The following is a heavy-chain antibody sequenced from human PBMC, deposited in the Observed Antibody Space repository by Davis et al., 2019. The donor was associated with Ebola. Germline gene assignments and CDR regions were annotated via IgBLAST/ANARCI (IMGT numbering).Heavy chain of an antibody. CDR1: GFTFSNFG. Sequence: GESLKISCAASGFTFSNFGMHWVRQAPGKGLEWVAIISIDGSIEYYADSVKGRFTISRDNSKNTLYLQMNSLRAEDTAVYYCAKVRYYSTWRGGFDSWGQGTLVTVSS. V-gene: IGHV3-30*18. D-gene: IGHD3-10*01. J-gene: IGHJ4*02. CDR3: AKVRYYSTWRGGFDS. CDR2: ISIDGSIE.